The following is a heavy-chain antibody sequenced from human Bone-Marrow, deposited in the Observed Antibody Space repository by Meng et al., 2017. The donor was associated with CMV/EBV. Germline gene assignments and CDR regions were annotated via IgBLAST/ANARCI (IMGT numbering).Heavy chain of an antibody. J-gene: IGHJ5*02. V-gene: IGHV1-69*05. Sequence: SVKVSCKASGGTFSSYAISWVRQAPGQGLEWMGGIIPIFGTANYAQKFQGRVTITTDESTSTAYMELSSLRSEDTAVYYCARDRYCSSTSCLGPGFDPWGQGTLVTVLL. CDR3: ARDRYCSSTSCLGPGFDP. D-gene: IGHD2-2*01. CDR2: IIPIFGTA. CDR1: GGTFSSYA.